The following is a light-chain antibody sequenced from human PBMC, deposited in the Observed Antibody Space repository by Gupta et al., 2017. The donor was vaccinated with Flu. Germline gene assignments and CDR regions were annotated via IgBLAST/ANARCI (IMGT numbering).Light chain of an antibody. CDR1: QSVSSSY. V-gene: IGKV3-20*01. CDR3: QQYDSAPRT. CDR2: GAS. J-gene: IGKJ4*01. Sequence: DIVLTQSPGTLSLSPGERATLSCRASQSVSSSYLAWYQQKPGQAPRLLIDGASSRATGIPDWCSGSGSGTDCTLTSSRVEDEDVAVYYGQQYDSAPRTFGEGTKVEIK.